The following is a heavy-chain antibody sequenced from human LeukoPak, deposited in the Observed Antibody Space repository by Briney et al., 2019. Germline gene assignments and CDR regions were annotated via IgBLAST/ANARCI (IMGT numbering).Heavy chain of an antibody. V-gene: IGHV3-23*01. CDR2: ISGSGGDT. CDR3: ASGLQYSSSWFDFDY. J-gene: IGHJ4*02. D-gene: IGHD6-13*01. Sequence: PGGSLRLSCAASGFTFSNFLMTWVRQAPGKGPEWVSAISGSGGDTYYADSVKGRFTISRDNSKNTLYLQMNSLRAEDTAVYYCASGLQYSSSWFDFDYWGQGTLVTVSS. CDR1: GFTFSNFL.